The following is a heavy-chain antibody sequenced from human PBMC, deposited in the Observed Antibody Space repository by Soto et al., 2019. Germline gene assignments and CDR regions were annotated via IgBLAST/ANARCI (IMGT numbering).Heavy chain of an antibody. Sequence: EAQLVESGGGLVQPRGSLKLSCAASGFTFSGSSMHWVRQAAGRGLEWLGRIRAKTDNYATAYAASLKGRFTISRDDSKNTAFLLMSSLTTEDTAVYFCASGLWGGNDWATFDYWGQGILVTVSS. D-gene: IGHD5-12*01. V-gene: IGHV3-73*02. J-gene: IGHJ4*02. CDR2: IRAKTDNYAT. CDR3: ASGLWGGNDWATFDY. CDR1: GFTFSGSS.